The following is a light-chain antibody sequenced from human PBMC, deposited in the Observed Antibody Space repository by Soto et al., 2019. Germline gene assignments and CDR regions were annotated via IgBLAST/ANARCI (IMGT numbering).Light chain of an antibody. J-gene: IGKJ1*01. CDR1: QSVSSSY. CDR3: QQYGSSPWT. Sequence: EIVLTQSPGTLSVSPGESATLSCTASQSVSSSYLAWYQQTPGQAPRLVIYGASSRATGIPARFSGSGSGTDFTLTISRLEPEDFAVYYCQQYGSSPWTFGQGTKVEIK. CDR2: GAS. V-gene: IGKV3-20*01.